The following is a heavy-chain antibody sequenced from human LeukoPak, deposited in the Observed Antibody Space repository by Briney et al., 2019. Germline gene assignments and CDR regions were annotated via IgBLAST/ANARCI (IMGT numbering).Heavy chain of an antibody. D-gene: IGHD2-2*01. CDR3: ARGDCSSTSCSADY. V-gene: IGHV3-30*04. CDR2: ISYDGSNK. Sequence: GGSLRLSCAASGFTFSSYAMHWVRQAPGKGLEWVAVISYDGSNKYYADSVKGRFTIPRDNSKNTLYLQMNSLRAEDTAVYYCARGDCSSTSCSADYWGQGTLVTVSS. J-gene: IGHJ4*02. CDR1: GFTFSSYA.